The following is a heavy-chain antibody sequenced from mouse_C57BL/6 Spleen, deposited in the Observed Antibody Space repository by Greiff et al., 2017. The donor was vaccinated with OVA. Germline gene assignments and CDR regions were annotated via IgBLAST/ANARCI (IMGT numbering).Heavy chain of an antibody. CDR2: INPNYGAT. V-gene: IGHV1-39*01. CDR3: ARDYYGPYAMDY. CDR1: GYSFTDYN. Sequence: EVQLQQSGPELVRPGASVKISCKASGYSFTDYNMNWVKQSNGKSLEWIGVINPNYGATSYNQKFKGKATLTVDKSSSTAYMQLNSLTSEYSAVYYCARDYYGPYAMDYWGQGTSVTVSS. D-gene: IGHD1-2*01. J-gene: IGHJ4*01.